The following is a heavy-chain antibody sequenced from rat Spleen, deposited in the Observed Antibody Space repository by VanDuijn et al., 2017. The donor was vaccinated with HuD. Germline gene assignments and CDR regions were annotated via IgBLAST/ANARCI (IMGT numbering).Heavy chain of an antibody. CDR2: ISYDGGTA. CDR3: TRGYVMDA. J-gene: IGHJ4*01. Sequence: QLVESGGGFVQPGRSMKLSCAASGFTFSNYDMAWVRQAPKKGLEWVAYISYDGGTAYYRDSVKGRFTISRDNAKSTLYLQMDSLRSEDTAIYYCTRGYVMDAWGQGASVTVSS. CDR1: GFTFSNYD. V-gene: IGHV5-25*01.